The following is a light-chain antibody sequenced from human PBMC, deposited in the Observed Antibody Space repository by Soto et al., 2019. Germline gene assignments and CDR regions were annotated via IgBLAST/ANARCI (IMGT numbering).Light chain of an antibody. CDR3: QQFNSYPIT. V-gene: IGKV1-13*02. Sequence: AIQLTQSPSSLSASVGDRVTITCRASQDIRGALAWYQQKPGKAPKILIYDVSTLESGVPSRFSGSSSGTHFTLTISSLQPVDFATYYCQQFNSYPITFGQGTRLEIK. CDR1: QDIRGA. CDR2: DVS. J-gene: IGKJ5*01.